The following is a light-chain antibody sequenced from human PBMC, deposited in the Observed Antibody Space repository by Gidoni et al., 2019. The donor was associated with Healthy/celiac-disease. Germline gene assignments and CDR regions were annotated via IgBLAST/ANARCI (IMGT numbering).Light chain of an antibody. V-gene: IGKV3-20*01. J-gene: IGKJ1*01. CDR2: GAS. CDR3: QQYGSSPRT. CDR1: QRVSSSY. Sequence: IVLTQSPGTLSFSPGERATLSCRASQRVSSSYLAWYQQKPGQAPRLLIYGASSRATGIPDRFSGSGSGTDFTLTISRLEPEDFAVYYCQQYGSSPRTFGQGTKVEIK.